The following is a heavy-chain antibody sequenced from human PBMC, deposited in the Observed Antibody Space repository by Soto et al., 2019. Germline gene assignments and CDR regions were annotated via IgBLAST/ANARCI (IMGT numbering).Heavy chain of an antibody. Sequence: QVTVKESGPVLVKPTETLTLTCTVSGFSLSNAGLGVSWIRQPPGKALEWLSHIFSIDAKSYSTSLNSRLTMSNDTTKIQVALTMTSMDPVDTATYYCAWTYRTSWYWFDPWGQGTLVTVSS. CDR1: GFSLSNAGLG. CDR2: IFSIDAK. CDR3: AWTYRTSWYWFDP. J-gene: IGHJ5*02. V-gene: IGHV2-26*01. D-gene: IGHD6-13*01.